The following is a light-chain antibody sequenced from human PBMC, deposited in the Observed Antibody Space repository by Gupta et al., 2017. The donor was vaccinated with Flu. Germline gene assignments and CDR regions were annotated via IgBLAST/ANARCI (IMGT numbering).Light chain of an antibody. CDR2: ATS. V-gene: IGKV1-9*01. J-gene: IGKJ1*01. CDR3: QQLNTYPRT. CDR1: QGIGSD. Sequence: IQLTQSPSFLSASVGDTVTITCRASQGIGSDLAWYQQRPGKAPTLLIYATSTLQSGVPTRFFGSGSETKFTLTISGLQPEDFATYSCQQLNTYPRTFGQGTKVEIK.